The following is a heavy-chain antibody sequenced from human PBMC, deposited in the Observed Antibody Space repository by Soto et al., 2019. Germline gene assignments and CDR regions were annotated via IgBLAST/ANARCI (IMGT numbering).Heavy chain of an antibody. Sequence: ASVKVSCTASGYTFTSYGIHWVRQATGHGLEWMGWMNPNSGNTGYAQELRGRVTMTRNTSNTTAYMELTSLTSDDTGVYYCAGGNFRYRGQGTLVTSPQ. J-gene: IGHJ4*02. CDR3: AGGNFRY. V-gene: IGHV1-8*02. CDR1: GYTFTSYG. CDR2: MNPNSGNT.